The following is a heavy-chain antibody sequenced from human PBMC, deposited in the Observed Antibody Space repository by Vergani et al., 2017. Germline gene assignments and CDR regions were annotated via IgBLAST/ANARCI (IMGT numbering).Heavy chain of an antibody. CDR3: ASPGPRLLGFGELSSLSLAFDI. Sequence: EVQLVESGGGLVQPGGSLRLSCAASGFTFSSYWMSWVRQAPGKGLEWVANIKKDGSEKYYVDSVKGRFTISRDNAKNSLYLQMNSLRAEDTAVYYCASPGPRLLGFGELSSLSLAFDIWGQGRMVTVSS. J-gene: IGHJ3*02. CDR1: GFTFSSYW. V-gene: IGHV3-7*03. D-gene: IGHD3-10*01. CDR2: IKKDGSEK.